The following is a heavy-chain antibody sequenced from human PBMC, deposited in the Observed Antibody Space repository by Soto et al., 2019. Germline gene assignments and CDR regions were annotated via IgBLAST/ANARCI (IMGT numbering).Heavy chain of an antibody. CDR1: GYTFTSYD. D-gene: IGHD3-3*01. V-gene: IGHV1-8*01. Sequence: ASVKVSCKASGYTFTSYDINWVRQATGQGLEWMGWMNPNSGNTGYAQKFQGRVTMTRNTSISTAYMELSSLRSEDTAVYYCARDGVVCVWECFGTSYFYSWGKGPLVPVS. CDR3: ARDGVVCVWECFGTSYFYS. CDR2: MNPNSGNT. J-gene: IGHJ4*02.